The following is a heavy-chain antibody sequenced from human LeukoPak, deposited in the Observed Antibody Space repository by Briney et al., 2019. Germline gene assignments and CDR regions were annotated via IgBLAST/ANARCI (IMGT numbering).Heavy chain of an antibody. Sequence: SETLSLTCTVSGGSISSYYWSWIRQPPGKGLEWIGYIYYSGSTNYNPSLKSRVTISVDTSKNQFSLKLSPVTAADTAVYYCAREGYSSRPGAFDIWGQGTMVTVSS. CDR2: IYYSGST. J-gene: IGHJ3*02. V-gene: IGHV4-59*01. D-gene: IGHD2-15*01. CDR3: AREGYSSRPGAFDI. CDR1: GGSISSYY.